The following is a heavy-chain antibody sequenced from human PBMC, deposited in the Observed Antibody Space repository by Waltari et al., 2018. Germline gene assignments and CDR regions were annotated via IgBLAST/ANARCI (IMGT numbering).Heavy chain of an antibody. CDR2: IRHDGTHK. CDR3: AKDYTSYDYWSGALGY. CDR1: GSPLATYV. V-gene: IGHV3-30*02. Sequence: QVNLVESGGGVVQPGGPLGLSCSGSGSPLATYVVHRVRQAPGKGLEWVAFIRHDGTHKYSVDSVKGRFTISRDNSKNTLFLQMNSLRPEDTAVYYCAKDYTSYDYWSGALGYWGQGTLVTVSS. J-gene: IGHJ4*02. D-gene: IGHD3-3*01.